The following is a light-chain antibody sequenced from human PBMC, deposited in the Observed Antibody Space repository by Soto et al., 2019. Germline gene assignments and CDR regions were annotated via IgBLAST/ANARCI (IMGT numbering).Light chain of an antibody. CDR2: DAS. V-gene: IGKV3-11*01. CDR1: QNVSSY. J-gene: IGKJ4*01. Sequence: EIVLTQSRATLSLSPCECATLSCSASQNVSSYLARYQQKPGQAPRLLIYDASNRAPGVPARVGASGSGTDFTLTISSLEPEDFAVYYCQQRSNWPLTFGGGTKVDI. CDR3: QQRSNWPLT.